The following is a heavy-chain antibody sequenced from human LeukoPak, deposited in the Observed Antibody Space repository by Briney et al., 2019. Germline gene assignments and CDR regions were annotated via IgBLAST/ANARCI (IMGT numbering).Heavy chain of an antibody. Sequence: KPGGSLRLSCAASGFTFSSYSMNWVRQAPGKGLEWVSSISSSSYIYYADSVKGRFTISRDNAKNSLYLQMNSLRAEDTAVYYCAHEWELQAPYDYWGQGTLVTVSS. J-gene: IGHJ4*02. CDR2: ISSSSYI. V-gene: IGHV3-21*01. CDR1: GFTFSSYS. D-gene: IGHD1-26*01. CDR3: AHEWELQAPYDY.